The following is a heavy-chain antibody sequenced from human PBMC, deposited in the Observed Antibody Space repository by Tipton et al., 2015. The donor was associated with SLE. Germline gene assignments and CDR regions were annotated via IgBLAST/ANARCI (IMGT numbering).Heavy chain of an antibody. D-gene: IGHD4/OR15-4a*01. J-gene: IGHJ3*02. V-gene: IGHV4-30-2*01. Sequence: TLSLTCAVSGGSISSGGYSWSWIRQPPGKGLEWIGYIYHSGSTYYNPSLKSRVTISVDRSKNQFSLKLSSVTAADTAVYYCARGDDYHWAFDIWGQGTMVTVSS. CDR2: IYHSGST. CDR1: GGSISSGGYS. CDR3: ARGDDYHWAFDI.